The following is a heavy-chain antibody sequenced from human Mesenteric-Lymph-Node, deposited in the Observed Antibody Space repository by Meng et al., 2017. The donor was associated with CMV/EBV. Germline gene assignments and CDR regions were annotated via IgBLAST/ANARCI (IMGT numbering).Heavy chain of an antibody. CDR1: GFTFSDYY. Sequence: GGSLRLSCAASGFTFSDYYMSWIRQAPGKGLEWVSYISSSGSTIYYADSVKGRFTISRDNAKSSLYLQMNSLRAEDTAVYYCARDSPATNYYYYYGMDVWGQGTTVTVSS. J-gene: IGHJ6*02. CDR3: ARDSPATNYYYYYGMDV. CDR2: ISSSGSTI. V-gene: IGHV3-11*04.